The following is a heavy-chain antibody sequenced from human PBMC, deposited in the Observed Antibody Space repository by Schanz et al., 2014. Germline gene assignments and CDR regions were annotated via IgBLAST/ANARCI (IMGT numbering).Heavy chain of an antibody. Sequence: QIQLVQSGPEVKKPGATVKVSCKASGYIFINSGISWVRQAPGQGLEWMGWISVYNHNKEYDQKFQGRVTMTTDTSTSTAYMALTDLRSDDTAVYYCARDAADLYDILTEEDYWGQGTLVTVSS. D-gene: IGHD3-9*01. CDR2: ISVYNHNK. CDR1: GYIFINSG. V-gene: IGHV1-18*01. CDR3: ARDAADLYDILTEEDY. J-gene: IGHJ4*02.